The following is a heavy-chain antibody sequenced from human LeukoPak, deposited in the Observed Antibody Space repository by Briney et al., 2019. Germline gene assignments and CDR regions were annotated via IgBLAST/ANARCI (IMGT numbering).Heavy chain of an antibody. J-gene: IGHJ4*02. V-gene: IGHV3-30-3*01. CDR3: AREYVPY. CDR1: GFTFSSYA. CDR2: ISYDGSNK. D-gene: IGHD3-16*01. Sequence: PGRSLRLSCAASGFTFSSYAMHWVRQAPGKGLEWVAVISYDGSNKYYADSVKGRFTISRDNSKNTLYLQMNSLRAEDTAVYYCAREYVPYWGQGTLVTVSS.